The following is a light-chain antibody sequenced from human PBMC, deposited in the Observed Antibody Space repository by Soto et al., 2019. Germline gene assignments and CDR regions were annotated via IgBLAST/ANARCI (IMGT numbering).Light chain of an antibody. J-gene: IGKJ3*01. V-gene: IGKV3-20*01. CDR3: QQYGSSSGFT. CDR1: QSVSSSY. CDR2: GAS. Sequence: EIVLTQSPATLSLSPGERATLSCRASQSVSSSYLAWYQQKPGQAPRLLIYGASSRATGIPDRFSGSGSGTDFTLTISRLEPEDFAFYYCQQYGSSSGFTFGPGTKVDIK.